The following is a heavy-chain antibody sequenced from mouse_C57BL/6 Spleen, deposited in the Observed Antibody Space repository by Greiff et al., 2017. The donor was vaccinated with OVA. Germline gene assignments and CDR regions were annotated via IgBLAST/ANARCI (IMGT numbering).Heavy chain of an antibody. CDR1: GYAFSSYW. J-gene: IGHJ2*01. CDR3: ARWDYGSSGDFDY. V-gene: IGHV1-80*01. CDR2: IYPGDGDT. Sequence: VQLVESGAELVKPGASVKISCKASGYAFSSYWMNWVKQRPGKGLEWIGQIYPGDGDTNYNGKFKGKATLTADKSSSTAYMQLSSLTSEDSAVYFCARWDYGSSGDFDYWGQGTTLTVSS. D-gene: IGHD1-1*01.